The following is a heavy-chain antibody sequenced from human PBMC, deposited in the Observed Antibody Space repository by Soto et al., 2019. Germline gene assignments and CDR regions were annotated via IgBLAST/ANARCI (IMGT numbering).Heavy chain of an antibody. CDR3: ARGGGFDSFDY. CDR2: INHLETT. V-gene: IGHV4-30-2*01. Sequence: PSETLSLTCTVSGASITYGAYSWSWIRQTPGKGLEWIGYINHLETTFYNPSFDSRLTLSIDRTKNQFSLNLKSMSAADRAAYFCARGGGFDSFDYWGQGILVTVSS. D-gene: IGHD3-10*01. J-gene: IGHJ4*02. CDR1: GASITYGAYS.